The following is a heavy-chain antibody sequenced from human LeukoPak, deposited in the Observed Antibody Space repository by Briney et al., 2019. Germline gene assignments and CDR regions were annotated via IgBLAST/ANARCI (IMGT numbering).Heavy chain of an antibody. CDR3: AKVGSSMSFYYYYGLDV. CDR2: ISGSGGTT. CDR1: GFPFSNYA. Sequence: GGSLRLSCAASGFPFSNYAMSWVRQAPGKGLEWVSAISGSGGTTNYADSVKGRFTISRDNSKNTLYLQMDSLRAEDTAVYYCAKVGSSMSFYYYYGLDVWGQGTTVTVSS. J-gene: IGHJ6*02. D-gene: IGHD6-13*01. V-gene: IGHV3-23*01.